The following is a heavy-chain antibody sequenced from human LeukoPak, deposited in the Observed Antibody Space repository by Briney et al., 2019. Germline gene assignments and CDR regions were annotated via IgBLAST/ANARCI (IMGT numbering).Heavy chain of an antibody. CDR3: ARAASTGTVDY. D-gene: IGHD6-13*01. CDR1: RFTFGIYW. CDR2: INQDGSET. V-gene: IGHV3-7*01. Sequence: GGSLRLSCAASRFTFGIYWMSWVRQAPGKALEWVANINQDGSETYYVGSVEGRFTISRDNTKNSLYLQMNSLRAEDTALYYCARAASTGTVDYWGQGTQVTVSS. J-gene: IGHJ4*02.